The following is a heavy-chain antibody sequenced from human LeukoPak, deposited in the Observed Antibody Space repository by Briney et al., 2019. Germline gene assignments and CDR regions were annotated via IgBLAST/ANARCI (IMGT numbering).Heavy chain of an antibody. CDR2: INTGGTTI. CDR1: GFTFSDYY. CDR3: ARALTDY. V-gene: IGHV3-11*01. Sequence: GGSLRLSCAASGFTFSDYYMNWIRQAPGKGLEWISYINTGGTTIYYADSVKGRFTISRDDAKNSLYLQMNSLRVEDTALCYCARALTDYWGQGTLVTVSS. J-gene: IGHJ4*02.